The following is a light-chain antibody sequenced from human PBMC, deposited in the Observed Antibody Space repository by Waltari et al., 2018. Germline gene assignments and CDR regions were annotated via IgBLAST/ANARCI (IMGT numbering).Light chain of an antibody. CDR3: QVWASGTYI. J-gene: IGLJ1*01. Sequence: SYELTDSIPVPVALGQTAKLACGGYTIGSKSLHWYQQKPGQPPILVIYRDIRRPSGIPERFSGSNSGNTATLTISRAQVVDEADYFCQVWASGTYIFAGGTKLTVL. CDR2: RDI. CDR1: TIGSKS. V-gene: IGLV3-9*01.